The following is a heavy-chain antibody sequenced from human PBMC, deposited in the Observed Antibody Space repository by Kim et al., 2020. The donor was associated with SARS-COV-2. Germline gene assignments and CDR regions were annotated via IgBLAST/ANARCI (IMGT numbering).Heavy chain of an antibody. CDR2: IYTSGST. CDR3: AREGGADWNDAPTYSFDY. V-gene: IGHV4-61*02. J-gene: IGHJ4*02. D-gene: IGHD1-1*01. CDR1: GGSISSGSYY. Sequence: SETLSLTCTVSGGSISSGSYYWSWIRQPAGKGLEWIGRIYTSGSTNYNPSLKSRVTISVDTSKNQFSLKLSSVTAADTAVYYCAREGGADWNDAPTYSFDYWGQGTLVTVSS.